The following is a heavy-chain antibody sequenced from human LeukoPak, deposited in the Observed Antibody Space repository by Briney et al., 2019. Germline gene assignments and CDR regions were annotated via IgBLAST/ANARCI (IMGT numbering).Heavy chain of an antibody. D-gene: IGHD4-23*01. CDR1: GYTFIGYS. CDR3: AREYGGNPGRFGY. V-gene: IGHV1-18*01. Sequence: GASVKVSCKASGYTFIGYSISWVRQAPGHGLEWMGWITPYNGNTNYVQNFQGRVTMTTDTSTSTAYMELRSLRSDDTAVYYCAREYGGNPGRFGYWGQGTLVTVSS. J-gene: IGHJ4*02. CDR2: ITPYNGNT.